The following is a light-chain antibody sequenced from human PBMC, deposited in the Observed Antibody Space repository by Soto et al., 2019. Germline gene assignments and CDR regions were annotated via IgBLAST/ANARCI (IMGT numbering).Light chain of an antibody. J-gene: IGKJ1*01. Sequence: EIALTLTPTTVSSTPPVRATHSFRASLSVSSNLDWYQKTPREPPSLLIDAASTTATGIPARCSGSGSGTEFTPTISRLQSEDLAVYYCQQCKQCRRFGQRSKVEIK. CDR1: LSVSSN. CDR3: QQCKQCRR. CDR2: AAS. V-gene: IGKV3D-15*01.